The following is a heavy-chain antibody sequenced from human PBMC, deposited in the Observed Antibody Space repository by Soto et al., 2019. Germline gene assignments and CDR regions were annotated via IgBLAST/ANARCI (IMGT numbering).Heavy chain of an antibody. CDR1: GFNFSKFG. D-gene: IGHD1-26*01. Sequence: GGSLRLSCAASGFNFSKFGMYWVRQAPGKGLEWVAVIWYDGRQKYYADSVKGRFTISRDNSNNTLYLQMNSLRAEDTAVYYCAKEVWGLYTFGRPLDNWGHGSLVTVSS. CDR2: IWYDGRQK. J-gene: IGHJ4*01. CDR3: AKEVWGLYTFGRPLDN. V-gene: IGHV3-33*06.